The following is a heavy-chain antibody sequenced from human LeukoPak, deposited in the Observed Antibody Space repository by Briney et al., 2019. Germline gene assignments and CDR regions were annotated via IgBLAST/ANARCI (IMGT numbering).Heavy chain of an antibody. CDR1: GYTFTGYY. CDR3: ARGQQWLEAFDY. D-gene: IGHD6-19*01. Sequence: GASVKVSCKTPGYTFTGYYIHWVRQAPGQGLEWMGWVNPNSGGTHCAQKFQGRVTMTRDTSINTVYMALNWLTSDDTAVYYCARGQQWLEAFDYWGQGTLVTVSS. CDR2: VNPNSGGT. J-gene: IGHJ4*02. V-gene: IGHV1-2*02.